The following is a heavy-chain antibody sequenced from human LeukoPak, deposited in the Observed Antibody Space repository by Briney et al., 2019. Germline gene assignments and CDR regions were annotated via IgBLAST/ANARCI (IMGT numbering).Heavy chain of an antibody. CDR2: ISFDVRNT. Sequence: PGGSLRLSCAASGLTFSRYTMHWVRQAPGKGLAWVAAISFDVRNTFYADSVKGRFTISRDNSKSMLYLQLNSLRDEDTAMHYCATGDCGGDCYSSYFDYWGQGTPVTVSS. D-gene: IGHD2-21*02. CDR3: ATGDCGGDCYSSYFDY. V-gene: IGHV3-30*04. J-gene: IGHJ4*02. CDR1: GLTFSRYT.